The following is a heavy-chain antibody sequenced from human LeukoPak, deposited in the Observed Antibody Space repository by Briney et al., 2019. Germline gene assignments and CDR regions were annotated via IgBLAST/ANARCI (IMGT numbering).Heavy chain of an antibody. CDR2: ISINGGST. J-gene: IGHJ5*02. CDR1: GTAFRTYA. CDR3: VRTYDENPLGWFDP. Sequence: PGGSLRLSCSASGTAFRTYAMHWVRQPPGKGLYHVSAISINGGSTYYADSVRGRFTISRDNSKNTLYLQMSSLRPDDTAVYYCVRTYDENPLGWFDPWGQGTLVTVSS. V-gene: IGHV3-64D*06. D-gene: IGHD5-12*01.